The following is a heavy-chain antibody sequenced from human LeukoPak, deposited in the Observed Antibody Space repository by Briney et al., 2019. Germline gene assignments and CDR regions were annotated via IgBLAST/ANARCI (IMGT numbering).Heavy chain of an antibody. CDR3: ARAATMIVVVAPFDP. D-gene: IGHD3-22*01. CDR2: TIPIFGTA. Sequence: SVKVSCKASGGTFSSYAISWVRQAPGQGLEWMGGTIPIFGTANYAQKFQGRVTITADESTSTAYMELSSLRSEDTAVYYCARAATMIVVVAPFDPWGQGTLVTVSS. CDR1: GGTFSSYA. V-gene: IGHV1-69*01. J-gene: IGHJ5*02.